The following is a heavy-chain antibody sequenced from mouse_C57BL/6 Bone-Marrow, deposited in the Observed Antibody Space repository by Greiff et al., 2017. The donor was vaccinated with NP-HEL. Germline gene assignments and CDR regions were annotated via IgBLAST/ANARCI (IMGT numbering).Heavy chain of an antibody. CDR3: ASSQLGYFDY. D-gene: IGHD4-1*02. J-gene: IGHJ2*01. Sequence: EVQLQESGPGLVKPSQSLSLTCSVTGYSITSGYYWNWIRQFPGNKLEWMGYISYDGSNNYNPSLKNRISITRDTSKNQFFLKLNSVTTEDTATYYCASSQLGYFDYWGQGTTLTVSS. CDR1: GYSITSGYY. CDR2: ISYDGSN. V-gene: IGHV3-6*01.